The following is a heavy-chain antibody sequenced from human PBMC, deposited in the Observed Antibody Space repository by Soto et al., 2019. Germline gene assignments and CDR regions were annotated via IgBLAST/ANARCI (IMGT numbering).Heavy chain of an antibody. D-gene: IGHD2-15*01. CDR2: INHSGST. CDR1: GGSFSGYY. Sequence: SETLSLTCAVYGGSFSGYYWSWIRQPPGKGLEWIGEINHSGSTNYNPSLKSRVTISVDTSKNQFSLKLSSVTAADTAVYYCARDPGGRYDYWGQGTLVTVSS. V-gene: IGHV4-34*01. J-gene: IGHJ4*02. CDR3: ARDPGGRYDY.